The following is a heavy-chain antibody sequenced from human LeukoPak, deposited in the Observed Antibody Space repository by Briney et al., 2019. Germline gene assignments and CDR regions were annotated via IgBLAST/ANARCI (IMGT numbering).Heavy chain of an antibody. CDR3: AMKLGTYYFDY. CDR2: ISPYNGNT. Sequence: ASVKVSCKASGYTFTTYGISWVRQAPGQGLEWVGWISPYNGNTKYAQKFQGRVTMTTDTSTSTASMELRRLRSDDTAVYYCAMKLGTYYFDYWGQGTLVTVSS. J-gene: IGHJ4*02. V-gene: IGHV1-18*01. CDR1: GYTFTTYG. D-gene: IGHD7-27*01.